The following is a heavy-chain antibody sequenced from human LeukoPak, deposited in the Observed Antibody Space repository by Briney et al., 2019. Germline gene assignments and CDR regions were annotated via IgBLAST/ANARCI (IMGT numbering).Heavy chain of an antibody. D-gene: IGHD3-3*01. J-gene: IGHJ5*02. V-gene: IGHV4-34*01. CDR2: INHSGST. Sequence: SETLSLTGAVYGGSFSGYCWSWIRQPPGKGLDWIGEINHSGSTNYNPSLKSRVTISVDTSKNQFSLKLSSVTAADTAVYYCARGTFYVLRFLEWSNWFDPWGQGTLVTVSS. CDR1: GGSFSGYC. CDR3: ARGTFYVLRFLEWSNWFDP.